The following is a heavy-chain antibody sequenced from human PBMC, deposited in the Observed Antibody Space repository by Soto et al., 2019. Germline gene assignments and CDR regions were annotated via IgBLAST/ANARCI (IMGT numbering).Heavy chain of an antibody. CDR2: ISAYNGNT. D-gene: IGHD3-22*01. Sequence: QVQLVQSGAEVKKPGASVKVSCKASGYTFTSYGISWVRQAPGQGLEWMGWISAYNGNTNYAQKLQGRVTMTTDTSTSTAYMELRSLRSDDTAMYYCARADSHDSSGYYIGPWGQGTLVTVSS. J-gene: IGHJ5*02. CDR1: GYTFTSYG. V-gene: IGHV1-18*01. CDR3: ARADSHDSSGYYIGP.